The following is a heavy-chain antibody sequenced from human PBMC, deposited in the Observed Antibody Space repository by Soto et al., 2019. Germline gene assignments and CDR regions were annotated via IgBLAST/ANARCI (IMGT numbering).Heavy chain of an antibody. V-gene: IGHV2-26*01. CDR2: IFSNDEK. J-gene: IGHJ6*02. CDR1: GFSLSNARMG. CDR3: ARIRGDIVATTVYYYYGMDV. Sequence: QVTLKESGPVLVKPTETLTLTCTVSGFSLSNARMGVSWIRQPPGKALEWLAHIFSNDEKSYSTSLKSRLTISKDTSKRQVVLTMSNIDPVDTATYYCARIRGDIVATTVYYYYGMDVWGQGTTVTVSS. D-gene: IGHD5-12*01.